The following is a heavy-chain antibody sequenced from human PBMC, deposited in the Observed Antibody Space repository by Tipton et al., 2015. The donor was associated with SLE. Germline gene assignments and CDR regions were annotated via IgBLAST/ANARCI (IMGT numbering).Heavy chain of an antibody. CDR2: IEYCGGT. V-gene: IGHV4-39*07. CDR1: GGYITSGDYW. J-gene: IGHJ5*02. Sequence: TLSLTCAVSGGYITSGDYWWGWVRPPPGKGLEWIAIIEYCGGTLTNPSLKSRVTISVDTSKNQFSLKLNSVTAADTAVYYCARLHGYSYGLNWFDPWGQGTLISVSS. D-gene: IGHD5-18*01. CDR3: ARLHGYSYGLNWFDP.